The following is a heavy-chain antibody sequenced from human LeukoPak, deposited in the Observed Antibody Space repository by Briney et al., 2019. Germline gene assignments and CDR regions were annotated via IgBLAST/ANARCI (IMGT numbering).Heavy chain of an antibody. D-gene: IGHD3-10*01. CDR1: GITVSSNY. CDR3: ARVLSGRGSLYSYYYYMDV. V-gene: IGHV3-53*01. J-gene: IGHJ6*03. Sequence: GGSLRLSCAASGITVSSNYMSWVRQAPGKGLEWVSVIYSGGSTYYAGSVKGRFTISRDNSKNTLYLQMNSLRAEDTAVYYCARVLSGRGSLYSYYYYMDVWGKGPRSPSP. CDR2: IYSGGST.